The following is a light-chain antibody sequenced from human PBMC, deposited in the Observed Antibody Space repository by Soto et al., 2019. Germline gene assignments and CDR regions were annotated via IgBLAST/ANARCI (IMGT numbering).Light chain of an antibody. Sequence: QSALTQPRSVSGSPGQSVAISCTGTSSDVSAYNFVSWFQQHPGKVPKLIIYEVTKRPSGVPDRFSGSKSGNTASLTISGLQTEDEADYFCCSYAGSNTLVFGEGTKVTVL. V-gene: IGLV2-11*01. CDR1: SSDVSAYNF. J-gene: IGLJ2*01. CDR3: CSYAGSNTLV. CDR2: EVT.